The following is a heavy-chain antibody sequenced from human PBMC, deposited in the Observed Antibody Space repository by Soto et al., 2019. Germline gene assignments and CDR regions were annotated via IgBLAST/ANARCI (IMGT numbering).Heavy chain of an antibody. V-gene: IGHV3-53*01. J-gene: IGHJ4*02. D-gene: IGHD2-21*01. CDR3: ARGPNSDC. Sequence: GGSLRLSCAASGFTFSSYSMNWVRQAPGKGLELVSLIYSGGNPFYADSMKGRFTLSRDNSNNMLYLQMDSLRAEDTAVYYCARGPNSDCWGQGTLVTVSS. CDR2: IYSGGNP. CDR1: GFTFSSYS.